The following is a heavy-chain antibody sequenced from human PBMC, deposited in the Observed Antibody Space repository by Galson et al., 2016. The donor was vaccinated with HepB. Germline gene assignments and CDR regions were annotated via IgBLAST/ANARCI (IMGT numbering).Heavy chain of an antibody. Sequence: ETLSLTCTVSGGSISEYYWNWIRQSPEKGLEWIGHVYYTGTTRYNPSLGSRVSISIDASKKQFSLKLISVTAAAAAVYYCARRRAMGTSTDYSDFYWLDPWGQGTPVTVSP. CDR2: VYYTGTT. J-gene: IGHJ5*02. V-gene: IGHV4-59*08. CDR3: ARRRAMGTSTDYSDFYWLDP. CDR1: GGSISEYY. D-gene: IGHD3-3*01.